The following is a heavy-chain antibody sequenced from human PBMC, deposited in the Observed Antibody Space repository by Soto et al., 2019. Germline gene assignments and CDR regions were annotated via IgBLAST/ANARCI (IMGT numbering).Heavy chain of an antibody. D-gene: IGHD6-13*01. Sequence: ASVKVSCKASGYAFTSYAMHWVRQAPGQRLEWMGWINAGNGNTKYSQKFQGRVTITRDTSASTAYMELSSLRSEDTAVYYCARTAAAEVYYFDYWGQGXLVTVYS. V-gene: IGHV1-3*01. CDR3: ARTAAAEVYYFDY. CDR2: INAGNGNT. J-gene: IGHJ4*02. CDR1: GYAFTSYA.